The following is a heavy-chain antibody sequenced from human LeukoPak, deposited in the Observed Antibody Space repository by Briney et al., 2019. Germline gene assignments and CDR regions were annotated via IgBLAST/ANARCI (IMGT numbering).Heavy chain of an antibody. CDR2: IYSGGST. D-gene: IGHD6-6*01. V-gene: IGHV3-53*01. CDR1: GFTVGSNY. J-gene: IGHJ5*02. Sequence: GGSLRLSCAASGFTVGSNYMSWVRQAPGKGLGWVSVIYSGGSTYYADSVKGRFTISRDNSKNTLYLQMNSLRAEDTAVYYCARDRYSSSSGLGWFDPWGQGTLVTVSS. CDR3: ARDRYSSSSGLGWFDP.